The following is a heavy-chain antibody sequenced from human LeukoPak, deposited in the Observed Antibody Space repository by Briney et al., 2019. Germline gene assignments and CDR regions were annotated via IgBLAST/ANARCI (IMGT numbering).Heavy chain of an antibody. D-gene: IGHD6-19*01. V-gene: IGHV1-18*01. Sequence: GASVRVSCKASGYTFTSYGISWVRQAPGQGLEWMGWISAYNGNTNYAQKLQGRVTMTTDTSTSTAYMELRSLRSDDTAVYYCARLFPLWSSGVSWSGPLVQGTMVTVSS. CDR2: ISAYNGNT. CDR3: ARLFPLWSSGVSWSGP. J-gene: IGHJ5*02. CDR1: GYTFTSYG.